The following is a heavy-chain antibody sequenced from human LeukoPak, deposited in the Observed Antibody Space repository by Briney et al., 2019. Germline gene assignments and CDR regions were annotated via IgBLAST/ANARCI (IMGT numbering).Heavy chain of an antibody. J-gene: IGHJ6*03. CDR3: ARDTARITIFGVAKYMDV. D-gene: IGHD3-3*01. V-gene: IGHV1-2*02. Sequence: ASVKVSCKASGYTFTGYYIHWVRQAPGQGLEWMGWINPNSGGTNYAQKFQGRVTMTRDTSISTAYMELSRLRSDDTAVYYCARDTARITIFGVAKYMDVWGKGTTVTASS. CDR1: GYTFTGYY. CDR2: INPNSGGT.